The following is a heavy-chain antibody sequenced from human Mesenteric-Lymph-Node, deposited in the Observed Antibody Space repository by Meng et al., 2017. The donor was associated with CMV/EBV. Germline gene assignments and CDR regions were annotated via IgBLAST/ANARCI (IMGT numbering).Heavy chain of an antibody. D-gene: IGHD3-22*01. CDR3: SRPYYYDSSGYYY. J-gene: IGHJ4*02. CDR2: IYYSGST. CDR1: GGSISSSSYY. V-gene: IGHV4-39*01. Sequence: SETLSLTCTVSGGSISSSSYYWGWIRQPPGKGLEWIGSIYYSGSTYYNPSLKSRVTISVDTSKNQFSLKLSSVTAADTAVYYCSRPYYYDSSGYYYWGQGTLVTVSS.